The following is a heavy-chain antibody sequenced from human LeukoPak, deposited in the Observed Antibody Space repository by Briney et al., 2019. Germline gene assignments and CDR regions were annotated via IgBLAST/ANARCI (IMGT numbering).Heavy chain of an antibody. D-gene: IGHD1-26*01. CDR3: ARLPEGGATVN. Sequence: SETLSLTCAVYGGSFSGYYWSWIRQPPGKGLEWIGEINHSGSTNYNPSLKSRVTISVDTSKNQFSLKLSSVTAADTAVYYCARLPEGGATVNWGQGTLVAVSS. CDR1: GGSFSGYY. CDR2: INHSGST. V-gene: IGHV4-34*01. J-gene: IGHJ4*02.